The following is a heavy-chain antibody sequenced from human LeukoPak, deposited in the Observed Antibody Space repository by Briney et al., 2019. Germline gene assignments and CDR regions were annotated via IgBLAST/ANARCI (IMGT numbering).Heavy chain of an antibody. CDR1: GYPFSNYD. Sequence: APVKVSRKASGYPFSNYDVNWVRQATGQGLEWMAWMNPGSGDTGYAQKFQGRLTMSSNISMNTASMELRSLTSEDTAVYFCARSRRGYYMDVWGTGTPVTVSS. CDR2: MNPGSGDT. V-gene: IGHV1-8*01. J-gene: IGHJ6*03. CDR3: ARSRRGYYMDV.